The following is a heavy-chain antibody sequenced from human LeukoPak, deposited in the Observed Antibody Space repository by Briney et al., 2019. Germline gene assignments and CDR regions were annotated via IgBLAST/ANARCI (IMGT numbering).Heavy chain of an antibody. D-gene: IGHD5-12*01. CDR1: GYTFTIYY. V-gene: IGHV1-46*01. Sequence: ASVKVSCKASGYTFTIYYMHWVRQAPGQGLEWMGIINPSGGSTSYAQKFQGRVTMTRDTSTSTVYMELSSLRSEDTAVYYCARPLRPWLPENAFDIWGQGTMVTVSS. CDR2: INPSGGST. CDR3: ARPLRPWLPENAFDI. J-gene: IGHJ3*02.